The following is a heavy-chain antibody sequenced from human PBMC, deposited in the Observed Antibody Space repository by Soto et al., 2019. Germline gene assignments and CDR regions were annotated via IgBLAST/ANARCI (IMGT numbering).Heavy chain of an antibody. V-gene: IGHV3-48*02. D-gene: IGHD2-15*01. CDR3: ARDLGCCSGGSCNL. CDR2: ISESDSST. CDR1: GFSFSSYS. Sequence: GGSLRLSCTASGFSFSSYSMNWVRQAPGKGLEWVSYISESDSSTDYADSVKGRFTISRDNAKNSLYLQMNSLRDEDTAVYYCARDLGCCSGGSCNLWGQGTLVTVSS. J-gene: IGHJ4*02.